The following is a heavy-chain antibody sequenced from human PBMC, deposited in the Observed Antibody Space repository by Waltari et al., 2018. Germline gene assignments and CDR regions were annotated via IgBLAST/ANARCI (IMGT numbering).Heavy chain of an antibody. D-gene: IGHD2-2*01. Sequence: QVPLVQSGAEVKKPGASVKVSCRASGYSFTTYGINWVRQAPGQGLEWMGWIIPYNGDTQYSQQFQGRLTMTRNTSTSTAYMELTSLRSDDTASYYCARAKSIINYAFHFDHWGQGSLVTVSS. CDR1: GYSFTTYG. V-gene: IGHV1-18*04. CDR2: IIPYNGDT. J-gene: IGHJ4*02. CDR3: ARAKSIINYAFHFDH.